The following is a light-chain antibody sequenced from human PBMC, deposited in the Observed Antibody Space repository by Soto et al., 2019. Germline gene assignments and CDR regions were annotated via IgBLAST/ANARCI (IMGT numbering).Light chain of an antibody. CDR1: QTINNN. V-gene: IGKV3-15*01. Sequence: VMTQAPATLSVSPGERATLSCRASQTINNNVAWYQLKDGQVPRLLIYGASTRATDVPARFSGSGSGTEFTLTISSLQSEDFAEYHCQQRSNWPPSITFGHGTRLEI. CDR3: QQRSNWPPSIT. J-gene: IGKJ5*01. CDR2: GAS.